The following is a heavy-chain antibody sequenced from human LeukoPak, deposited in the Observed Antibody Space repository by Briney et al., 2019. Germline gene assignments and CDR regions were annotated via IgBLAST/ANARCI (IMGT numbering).Heavy chain of an antibody. CDR2: IHSNSGGT. J-gene: IGHJ4*02. V-gene: IGHV1-2*02. Sequence: ASVKVSCKASGYTFSDYYMHWVRQAPGQGVQWMGWIHSNSGGTNYAQNLQGRVTMTRDSSISTAYMDLSRLRSDDTAVYYCARGAYGDPLDHWGQGTLVTVSS. CDR3: ARGAYGDPLDH. CDR1: GYTFSDYY. D-gene: IGHD4-17*01.